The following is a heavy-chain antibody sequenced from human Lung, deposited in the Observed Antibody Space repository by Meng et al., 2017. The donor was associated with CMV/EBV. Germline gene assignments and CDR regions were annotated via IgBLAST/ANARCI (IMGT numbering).Heavy chain of an antibody. D-gene: IGHD2-2*01. J-gene: IGHJ4*02. Sequence: GGSLRLXCAASGFTFSSYAMSWVRQAPGKGLEWVSVIYSGGSNTYYADSVKGRFTISRDNSKNTLYLQMNSLRAEDTAVYYCAKDRDCSSTSCSIRFDYWXQGTLVTVSS. CDR1: GFTFSSYA. CDR2: IYSGGSNT. V-gene: IGHV3-23*03. CDR3: AKDRDCSSTSCSIRFDY.